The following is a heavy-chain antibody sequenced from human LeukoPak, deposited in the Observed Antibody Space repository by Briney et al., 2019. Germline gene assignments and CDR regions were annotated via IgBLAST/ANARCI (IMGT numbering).Heavy chain of an antibody. CDR3: AKAKYSSGWYYSLDV. D-gene: IGHD6-19*01. J-gene: IGHJ6*02. CDR2: ISGSGGTK. V-gene: IGHV3-23*01. CDR1: GFTFSSYA. Sequence: GGSLRLSCAASGFTFSSYAMSWVRQAPGKGLEWVSGISGSGGTKYNADSVKGRFTLSRDNSKNTLYLQINSLRAEDTAVYYCAKAKYSSGWYYSLDVWGQGTTVTVSS.